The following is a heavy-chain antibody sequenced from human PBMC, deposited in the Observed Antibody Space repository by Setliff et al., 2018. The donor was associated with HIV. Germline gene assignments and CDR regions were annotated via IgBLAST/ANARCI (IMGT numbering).Heavy chain of an antibody. CDR2: IYYSGST. Sequence: LSLTCTVSGGSISSGDYYWSWIRQPPGKGLEWIGYIYYSGSTYYNPSLKSRVTISVDTSKNQFSLKLSSVTAADTAVYYCARERRYYDSSGDFDYWGQGTLVTVSS. J-gene: IGHJ4*02. CDR1: GGSISSGDYY. CDR3: ARERRYYDSSGDFDY. D-gene: IGHD3-22*01. V-gene: IGHV4-30-4*08.